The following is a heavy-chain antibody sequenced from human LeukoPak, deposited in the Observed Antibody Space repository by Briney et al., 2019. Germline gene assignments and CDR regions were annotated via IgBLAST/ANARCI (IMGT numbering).Heavy chain of an antibody. CDR2: INHSGST. D-gene: IGHD4-17*01. J-gene: IGHJ4*02. CDR3: ASHTVTHGGFDY. CDR1: GGSFSGYY. V-gene: IGHV4-34*01. Sequence: SETLSLTCAVYGGSFSGYYWSWIRQPPGKGLEWIGEINHSGSTNYNPSLKSRVTTSVDTSKNQLSLKLSSVTAADTAVYYCASHTVTHGGFDYWGQGTLVTVSS.